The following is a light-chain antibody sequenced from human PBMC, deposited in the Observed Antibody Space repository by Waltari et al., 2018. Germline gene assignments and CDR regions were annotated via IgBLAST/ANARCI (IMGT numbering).Light chain of an antibody. V-gene: IGKV3-15*01. CDR1: QSVSSK. CDR2: GAS. Sequence: EIVMTQSPATVSVSPGERATLSCRASQSVSSKLAWYQQKPGLAPRLLIYGASTRATGLPARFSGSGSGTEFTLTISSLQSEDFAVYYCQQYNDWPLTFGPGTKVGIK. J-gene: IGKJ3*01. CDR3: QQYNDWPLT.